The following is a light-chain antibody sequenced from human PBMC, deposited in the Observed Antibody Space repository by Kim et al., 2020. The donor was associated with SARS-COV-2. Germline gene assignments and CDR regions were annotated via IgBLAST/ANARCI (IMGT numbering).Light chain of an antibody. Sequence: DIQMTQSPSSLSASVGDRVTITCQASQDISNYLNWYQQKPGKAPKLLIYDASNLETGVPSRFSGSGSGTDFTFTISSLQPEDIATYYCQQYDNNPPYTFGQGTKLEI. CDR2: DAS. CDR3: QQYDNNPPYT. J-gene: IGKJ2*01. V-gene: IGKV1-33*01. CDR1: QDISNY.